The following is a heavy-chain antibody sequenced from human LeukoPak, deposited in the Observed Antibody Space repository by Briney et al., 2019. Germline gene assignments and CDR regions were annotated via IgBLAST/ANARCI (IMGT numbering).Heavy chain of an antibody. V-gene: IGHV3-23*01. CDR3: AKGRRTPGDIVVVPAAMPLDY. CDR1: GFTFSSYA. D-gene: IGHD2-2*01. CDR2: ISGGGGST. J-gene: IGHJ4*02. Sequence: PGGSLRLSCAASGFTFSSYAMSWVRQAPGKGLEWVSAISGGGGSTYYADSVKGRFTISRDNSKNTLYLQMNSLRAEDTAVYYRAKGRRTPGDIVVVPAAMPLDYWGQGTLVTVSS.